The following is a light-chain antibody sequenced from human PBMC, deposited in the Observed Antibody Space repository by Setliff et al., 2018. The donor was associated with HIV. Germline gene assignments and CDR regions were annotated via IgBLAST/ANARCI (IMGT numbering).Light chain of an antibody. V-gene: IGLV2-14*01. CDR3: SSYSINSTPSV. J-gene: IGLJ1*01. Sequence: QSALTQPASVSGSPGQSITISCTGTSSDVGAYNYVSWYQQHPGKAPQLLIYEVTNRPSGVSNRFSGSKSGNTASLTISGLQAEDEADYYCSSYSINSTPSVFGTGTKVTVL. CDR2: EVT. CDR1: SSDVGAYNY.